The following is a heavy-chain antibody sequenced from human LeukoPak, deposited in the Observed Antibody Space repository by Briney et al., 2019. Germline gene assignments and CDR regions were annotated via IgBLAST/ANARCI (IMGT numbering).Heavy chain of an antibody. D-gene: IGHD2-21*01. CDR2: ILHSGYT. Sequence: PSDTLSLTCTVSGGSLGRSNTYWGWIRQTPGKGLEWLGTILHSGYTYNNPSLKSRVTMSVGSSKNQFSLSLSSVTAADTAVYFCARHRGGGGYHYMDVWGKGTTVIVSS. CDR1: GGSLGRSNTY. V-gene: IGHV4-39*01. CDR3: ARHRGGGGYHYMDV. J-gene: IGHJ6*03.